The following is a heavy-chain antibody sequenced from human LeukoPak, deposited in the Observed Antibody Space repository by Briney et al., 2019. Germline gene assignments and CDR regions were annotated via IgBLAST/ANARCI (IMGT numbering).Heavy chain of an antibody. Sequence: GGSLRLSCAASGFTVSSNYMSWVRQAPGKGLEWVSAIYSGGSTYYADSVKGRFTISRDNSKNTLYLQMNSLRAEDTAVYYCARDKTYYYGMDVWGQGTTVTVSS. J-gene: IGHJ6*02. CDR3: ARDKTYYYGMDV. V-gene: IGHV3-53*01. CDR1: GFTVSSNY. CDR2: IYSGGST.